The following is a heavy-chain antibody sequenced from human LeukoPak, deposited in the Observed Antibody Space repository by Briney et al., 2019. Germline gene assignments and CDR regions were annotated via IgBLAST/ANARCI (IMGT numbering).Heavy chain of an antibody. V-gene: IGHV1-69*02. D-gene: IGHD3-9*01. J-gene: IGHJ4*02. CDR2: IIPILGIA. CDR1: GGTFSSYT. CDR3: PRGRSPYYDILTGYIL. Sequence: SVKVSCKASGGTFSSYTISWVRQAPGQGLEWMGRIIPILGIANYAQEFQGRVTITADKSTSTAYMELSSLRSEDTAVYYCPRGRSPYYDILTGYILWGQGTLVTVSS.